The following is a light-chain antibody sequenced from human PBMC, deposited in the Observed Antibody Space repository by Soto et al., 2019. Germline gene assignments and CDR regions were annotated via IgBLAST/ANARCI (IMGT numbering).Light chain of an antibody. J-gene: IGLJ2*01. CDR3: AVWDDSLKAVV. CDR2: SDT. CDR1: SSNIGSNT. V-gene: IGLV1-44*01. Sequence: QAVLTQPPSASGTPGQRVTISCSGSSSNIGSNTVNWYQHLPATAPKFLMYSDTQRPSGVPDRFSGFKSGTSASLAISGLQSEDEADYYCAVWDDSLKAVVFGGGTKLTVL.